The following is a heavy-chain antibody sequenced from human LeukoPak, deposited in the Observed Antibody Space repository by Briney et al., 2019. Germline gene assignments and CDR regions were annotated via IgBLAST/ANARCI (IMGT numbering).Heavy chain of an antibody. CDR1: GGSFSVYY. D-gene: IGHD4-23*01. CDR3: ARGFVGGNSLAY. CDR2: INHSGST. V-gene: IGHV4-34*01. J-gene: IGHJ4*02. Sequence: SETLSLTCAVDGGSFSVYYWSWIRQPPGKGLEWIGEINHSGSTNYNPSLKSRVTISVDTSKNQFSLKLSSVTAADTDLYYCARGFVGGNSLAYWGQGTLVTVSS.